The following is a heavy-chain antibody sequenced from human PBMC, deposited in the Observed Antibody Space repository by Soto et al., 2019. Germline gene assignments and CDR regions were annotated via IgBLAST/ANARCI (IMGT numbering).Heavy chain of an antibody. CDR1: GGSISSYY. CDR2: IYYSGST. Sequence: SETLSLTCTVSGGSISSYYWSWIRQPPGKGLEWIGYIYYSGSTNYNPSLKSRVTISVDTSKNQFSLKLSSVTAADTAVYYCARGRGWLQSNPNHYYYYYGMDVWGQGTTVTVSS. J-gene: IGHJ6*02. V-gene: IGHV4-59*01. CDR3: ARGRGWLQSNPNHYYYYYGMDV. D-gene: IGHD5-12*01.